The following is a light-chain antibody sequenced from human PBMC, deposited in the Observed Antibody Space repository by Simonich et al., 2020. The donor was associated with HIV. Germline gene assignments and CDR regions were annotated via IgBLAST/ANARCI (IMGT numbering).Light chain of an antibody. CDR3: QQYNNWPLT. CDR1: QSVSSN. Sequence: EVVLTQSPATLSLSPVERATLSCRASQSVSSNLAWYQQKPGQAPRLLIYGASTRATGIPARFSGSGSGTEFTLTISSLQSEDFAVYHCQQYNNWPLTFGGGTKVEIK. J-gene: IGKJ4*01. CDR2: GAS. V-gene: IGKV3-15*01.